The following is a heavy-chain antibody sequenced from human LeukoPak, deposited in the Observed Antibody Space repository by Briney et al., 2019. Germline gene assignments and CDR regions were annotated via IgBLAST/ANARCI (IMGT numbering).Heavy chain of an antibody. Sequence: AGGSLRLSCAASGFTFSSYAMHWVRQAPGKGLEWVAVISYDGSNKYYADSVKGRFTISRDNSKNTLYLQMNSLRAEDTAMYYCARDGPLGDYGYWGQGTLVTVSS. V-gene: IGHV3-30-3*01. CDR2: ISYDGSNK. J-gene: IGHJ4*02. CDR1: GFTFSSYA. D-gene: IGHD4-17*01. CDR3: ARDGPLGDYGY.